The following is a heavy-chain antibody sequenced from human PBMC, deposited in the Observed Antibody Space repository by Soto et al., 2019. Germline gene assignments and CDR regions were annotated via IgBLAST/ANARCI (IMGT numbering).Heavy chain of an antibody. CDR2: IYYSGST. D-gene: IGHD4-4*01. CDR1: GGSISSYY. CDR3: ARGDDYSNYDFDY. J-gene: IGHJ4*02. V-gene: IGHV4-59*01. Sequence: KTSETLSLTCTVSGGSISSYYWSWIRQPPGKGLEWIGYIYYSGSTNYNPSLKSRVTISVDTSKNQFSLKLSSVTAADTAVYYCARGDDYSNYDFDYWGQGTLVTVSS.